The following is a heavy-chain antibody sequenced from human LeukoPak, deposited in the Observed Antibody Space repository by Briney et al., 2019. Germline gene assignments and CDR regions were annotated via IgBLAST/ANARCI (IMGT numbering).Heavy chain of an antibody. Sequence: GGSLRLSCAASGFTFSSYGMSWVRQAPGKGLEWVSAISGSGGSTSYADSVKGRFTISRDNSKNTLYLQMNSLRAEDTAVYYCAKDSNYDSSGYLGYDPWGQGTLVTVSS. V-gene: IGHV3-23*01. D-gene: IGHD3-22*01. J-gene: IGHJ5*02. CDR1: GFTFSSYG. CDR3: AKDSNYDSSGYLGYDP. CDR2: ISGSGGST.